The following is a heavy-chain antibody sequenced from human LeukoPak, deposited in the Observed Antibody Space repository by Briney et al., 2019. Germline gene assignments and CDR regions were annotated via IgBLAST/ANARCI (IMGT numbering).Heavy chain of an antibody. CDR1: DGSVLRYH. J-gene: IGHJ6*02. Sequence: SSTLSLTCTVIDGSVLRYHWSGLRPRPGNGVEWIGFSYYRGSTNYTPFLKNGVTISVDTSKYQLPPKRRSVTPAHTPVFHWTRDRHGMDVWGQGTTVTVSS. V-gene: IGHV4-59*02. CDR2: SYYRGST. CDR3: TRDRHGMDV.